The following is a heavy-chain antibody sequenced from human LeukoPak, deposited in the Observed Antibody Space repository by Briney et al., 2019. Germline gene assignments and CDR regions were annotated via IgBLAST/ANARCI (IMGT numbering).Heavy chain of an antibody. D-gene: IGHD2-15*01. Sequence: SETLSLTCVVYGGSFSGYYWTWIRQPPGKGLEWIGEINHRGSTNYNPSLKSRVTISVDTSKNQFSQDLTSVTAADTAVYYCASGGWYRGYWGQGTLVTVSS. V-gene: IGHV4-34*01. CDR2: INHRGST. CDR3: ASGGWYRGY. J-gene: IGHJ4*02. CDR1: GGSFSGYY.